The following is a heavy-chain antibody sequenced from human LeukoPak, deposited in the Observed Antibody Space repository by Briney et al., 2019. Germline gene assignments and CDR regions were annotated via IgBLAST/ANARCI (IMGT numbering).Heavy chain of an antibody. CDR3: ARDSYGGNSEIDY. Sequence: GRSLRLSCATSGFTFSDHGMHWVRQAPGKGLEWVAVIWYDGSSRYYTHSVKGRFTISSDNSKNTVYPQMNSLRAEDTAVYYCARDSYGGNSEIDYWGQGTLVTVSS. V-gene: IGHV3-33*01. D-gene: IGHD4-23*01. J-gene: IGHJ4*02. CDR1: GFTFSDHG. CDR2: IWYDGSSR.